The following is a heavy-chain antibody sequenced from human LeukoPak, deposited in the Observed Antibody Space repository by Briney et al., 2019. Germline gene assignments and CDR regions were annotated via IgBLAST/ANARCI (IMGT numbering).Heavy chain of an antibody. J-gene: IGHJ4*02. V-gene: IGHV4-34*01. CDR3: ARGPGGYSSSSPFDY. Sequence: SETLSLTCAVYGGSFSSYYWSWIRQPPGKGLEWIGEINHSGSTNYNPSLKSRVTISVDTSKNQFSLKLSSVTAADTAVYYCARGPGGYSSSSPFDYWGQGTLVTVSS. CDR2: INHSGST. CDR1: GGSFSSYY. D-gene: IGHD6-6*01.